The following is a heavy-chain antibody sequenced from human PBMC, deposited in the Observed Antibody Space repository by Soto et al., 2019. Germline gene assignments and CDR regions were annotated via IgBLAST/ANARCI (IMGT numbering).Heavy chain of an antibody. J-gene: IGHJ4*02. CDR3: AKPSPTAMTTGLDY. Sequence: QVQLVESGGGVVQPGRSLRLSCAASGFTFSSYGMHWVRQAPGKGLEWVAVISYDGSNKYYADSVKGRFTISRDNSKNTLYLQMYSLRAEDTAVYYCAKPSPTAMTTGLDYWGQGTLVTVSS. CDR2: ISYDGSNK. D-gene: IGHD5-18*01. CDR1: GFTFSSYG. V-gene: IGHV3-30*18.